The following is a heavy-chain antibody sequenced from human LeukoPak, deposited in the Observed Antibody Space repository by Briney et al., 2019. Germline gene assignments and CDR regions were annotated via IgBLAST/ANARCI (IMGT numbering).Heavy chain of an antibody. Sequence: SETLSLTCTVSGGSISSYYWSWIRQPPGKGLEWIGYIYTSGSTNYSPSLKSRVTISVDTSKNQFSLKLSSVTAADTAVYYCARLKPDYYMDVWGKGTTVTVSS. J-gene: IGHJ6*03. CDR3: ARLKPDYYMDV. CDR1: GGSISSYY. V-gene: IGHV4-4*09. CDR2: IYTSGST.